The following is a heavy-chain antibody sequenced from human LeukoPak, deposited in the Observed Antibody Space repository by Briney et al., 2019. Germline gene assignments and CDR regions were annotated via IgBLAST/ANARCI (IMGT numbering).Heavy chain of an antibody. CDR1: GGTFSSYA. CDR3: ARDGVAVAGKDY. Sequence: SVKVSCKASGGTFSSYAISWVRQAPGQGLEWMGRIIPILGIANYAQKFQGRVTITADKSTSTAYMELSSLRSEDTAVYYCARDGVAVAGKDYWGQGTLVTVSS. D-gene: IGHD6-19*01. CDR2: IIPILGIA. J-gene: IGHJ4*02. V-gene: IGHV1-69*04.